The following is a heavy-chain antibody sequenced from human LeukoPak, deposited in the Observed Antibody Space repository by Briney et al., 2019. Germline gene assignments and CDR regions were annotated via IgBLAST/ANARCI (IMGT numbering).Heavy chain of an antibody. CDR1: GFTFSTYW. D-gene: IGHD4/OR15-4a*01. J-gene: IGHJ4*02. Sequence: GGSLRLSCAASGFTFSTYWMNWFRQTPGKGLEWVAKIKADGGEKDHVASVKGRFTISRDNAKNSLYLQMNSLRVEVTAVYYCARRAGAYSHPYDYWGQGTLVTVSS. CDR3: ARRAGAYSHPYDY. V-gene: IGHV3-7*01. CDR2: IKADGGEK.